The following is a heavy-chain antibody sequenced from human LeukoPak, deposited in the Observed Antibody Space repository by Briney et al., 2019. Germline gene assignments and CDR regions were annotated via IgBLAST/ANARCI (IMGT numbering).Heavy chain of an antibody. CDR3: ARDRGIVVVPAAMTHNWFEP. Sequence: GASVKVSCKASGYTFTSYDINWVRQATGQGLEWMGWINPNSGGTNYAQKFQGRVTMTRDTSISTAYMELSRLRSDDTAVYYCARDRGIVVVPAAMTHNWFEPWGQGTLVTVSS. J-gene: IGHJ5*02. CDR1: GYTFTSYD. V-gene: IGHV1-2*02. CDR2: INPNSGGT. D-gene: IGHD2-2*01.